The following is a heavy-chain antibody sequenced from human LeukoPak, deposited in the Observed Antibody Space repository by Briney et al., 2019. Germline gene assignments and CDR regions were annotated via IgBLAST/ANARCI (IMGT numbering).Heavy chain of an antibody. V-gene: IGHV3-23*01. J-gene: IGHJ4*02. D-gene: IGHD3-10*01. CDR1: GFTFSSYG. CDR2: ISGSGGST. Sequence: GGSLRLSCAASGFTFSSYGMSWVRQAPGKGLEWVSAISGSGGSTYYADSVKGRFTISRDNSKNTVSLQMDSLTPEDTAVYFCARDDRVRGVINYWGQGTLVTVSS. CDR3: ARDDRVRGVINY.